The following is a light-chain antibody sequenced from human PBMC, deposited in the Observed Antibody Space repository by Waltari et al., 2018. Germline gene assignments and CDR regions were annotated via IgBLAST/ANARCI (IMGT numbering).Light chain of an antibody. CDR3: HSRDASGVGGS. Sequence: SSELTQDPTVSVAMGQTVRITCQGDSLRSYYASWCQQRPGQAPVLVLFDRNDRPSGVPDRFSGSTSDNTAVLTITGAQAEDEASYYCHSRDASGVGGSFGGGTKLTVL. V-gene: IGLV3-19*01. CDR2: DRN. CDR1: SLRSYY. J-gene: IGLJ2*01.